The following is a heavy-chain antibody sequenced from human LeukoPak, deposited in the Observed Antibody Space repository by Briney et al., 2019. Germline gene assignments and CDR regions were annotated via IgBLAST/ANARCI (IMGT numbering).Heavy chain of an antibody. V-gene: IGHV4-34*01. CDR3: ARVRYCSSTSCP. J-gene: IGHJ5*02. CDR1: GGSSSGYY. CDR2: INHSGGT. D-gene: IGHD2-2*01. Sequence: PSETLSLTCAVYGGSSSGYYWSWIRQPPGKGLEWIGEINHSGGTNYNPSLKSRVTMSVDTSKNQFSLKLSSVTAADTAVYYCARVRYCSSTSCPWGQGTLVTVSS.